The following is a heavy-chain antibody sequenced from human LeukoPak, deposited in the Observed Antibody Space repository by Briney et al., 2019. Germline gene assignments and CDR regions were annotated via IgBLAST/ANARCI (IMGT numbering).Heavy chain of an antibody. Sequence: GGSLRLSCAASGFTFSDYYMAWIRQAPGKGLEWVSYISSSSDYTNYADSVGGRFTISRDNAKNSLYLQMNSLRAEDTAVYYCARPPYSSSWDPGWFDPWGQGTLITVSS. CDR3: ARPPYSSSWDPGWFDP. CDR2: ISSSSDYT. J-gene: IGHJ5*02. CDR1: GFTFSDYY. D-gene: IGHD6-13*01. V-gene: IGHV3-11*06.